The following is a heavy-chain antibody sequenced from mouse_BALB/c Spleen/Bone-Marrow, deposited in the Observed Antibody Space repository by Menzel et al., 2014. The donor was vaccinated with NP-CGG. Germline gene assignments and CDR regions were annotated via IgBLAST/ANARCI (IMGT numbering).Heavy chain of an antibody. J-gene: IGHJ3*01. CDR1: GYTFTSYT. D-gene: IGHD2-10*02. Sequence: VKLVESGAELARLGASVKMSCKASGYTFTSYTMHWVKQRPGQGLEWIGYINPSSGYTNYNQKFKDKATLTADKSSSTAYMQLSSLTSEDSAAYYCAREGYGNYAYWGQGTLVTVSA. V-gene: IGHV1-4*01. CDR3: AREGYGNYAY. CDR2: INPSSGYT.